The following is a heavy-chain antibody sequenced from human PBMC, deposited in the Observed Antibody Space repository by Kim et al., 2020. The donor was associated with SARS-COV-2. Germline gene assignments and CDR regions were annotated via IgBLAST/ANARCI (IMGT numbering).Heavy chain of an antibody. CDR3: ATAPVVVLAANRDYYYYGMDV. D-gene: IGHD2-15*01. CDR1: GYTLTELS. V-gene: IGHV1-24*01. Sequence: ASVKVSCKVSGYTLTELSMHWVRQAPGKGLEWMGGFDPEDGETIYAQKFQGRVTMTEDTSTDTAYMELSSLRSEDTAVYYCATAPVVVLAANRDYYYYGMDVWGQGTTVTVPS. J-gene: IGHJ6*01. CDR2: FDPEDGET.